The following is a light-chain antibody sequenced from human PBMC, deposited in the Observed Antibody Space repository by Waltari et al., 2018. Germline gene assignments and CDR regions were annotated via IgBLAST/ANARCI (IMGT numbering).Light chain of an antibody. V-gene: IGLV2-23*02. CDR2: EVS. CDR3: QTWDAGIVL. CDR1: SSDVGSYNL. J-gene: IGLJ2*01. Sequence: QSALTQPASVSGSPGQSITIPCTGTSSDVGSYNLVTWYQQHPGKAPTLMIYEVSKRPSGVSNRFSGSKSGNTASLTISGLQAEDEAGYYCQTWDAGIVLFGGGTKLTVL.